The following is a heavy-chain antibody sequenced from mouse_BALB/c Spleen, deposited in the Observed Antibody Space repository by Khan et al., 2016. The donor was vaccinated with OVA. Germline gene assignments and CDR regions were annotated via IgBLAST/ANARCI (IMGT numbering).Heavy chain of an antibody. CDR3: ASPSYYGNRWFTY. CDR2: ISGTGSYT. J-gene: IGHJ3*01. Sequence: EVELVESGGGLVKPGGSLKLSCAASGFAFSSYDMSWVRQTPEKRLEWVATISGTGSYTYYPDSVKGRFTISRDNARNTLYLQMSSLRSEDTALYYCASPSYYGNRWFTYWGQGTLVTVSA. CDR1: GFAFSSYD. D-gene: IGHD2-10*01. V-gene: IGHV5-9*02.